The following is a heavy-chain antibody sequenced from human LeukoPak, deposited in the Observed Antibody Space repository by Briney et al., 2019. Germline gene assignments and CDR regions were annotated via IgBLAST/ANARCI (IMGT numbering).Heavy chain of an antibody. CDR1: GFTFRNFG. D-gene: IGHD2-15*01. Sequence: AGGSLRLSCAASGFTFRNFGMNWVRQAPGKGLEWVSSIGSRNIYIYYADSVKGRFTISRDDARNSLYLQMNSLRAEDTAVYFCARDYDGEVAVPANWFAPWGQGTLVTVSS. V-gene: IGHV3-21*01. CDR2: IGSRNIYI. CDR3: ARDYDGEVAVPANWFAP. J-gene: IGHJ5*02.